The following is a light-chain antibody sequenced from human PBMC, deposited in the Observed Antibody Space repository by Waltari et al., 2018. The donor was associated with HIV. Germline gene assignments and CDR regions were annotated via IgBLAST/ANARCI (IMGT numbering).Light chain of an antibody. CDR3: QVWDSDSDHV. CDR1: NIGSKN. J-gene: IGLJ1*01. CDR2: YDN. V-gene: IGLV3-21*01. Sequence: SYVLTQPPSVSVAQGETATITCAGNNIGSKNVHWYQQRPGQAPILVIYYDNERPSGIPERFSGSNSGNTATLTIRRVEVADEADYYCQVWDSDSDHVFGPGTEVTVL.